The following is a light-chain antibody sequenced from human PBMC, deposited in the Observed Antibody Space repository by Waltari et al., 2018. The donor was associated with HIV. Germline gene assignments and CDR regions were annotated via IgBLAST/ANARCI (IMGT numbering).Light chain of an antibody. CDR3: QQSYRIPYT. CDR2: TTS. Sequence: DIQMTQSPSPLSASLGGRVTIACRASQNITTFFNWYQQRPGRAPELLLYTTSNLQSWVPSRFSGSGSGTNFVLTITNVQPEDLATYSCQQSYRIPYTFGQGTKVHI. J-gene: IGKJ2*01. V-gene: IGKV1-39*01. CDR1: QNITTF.